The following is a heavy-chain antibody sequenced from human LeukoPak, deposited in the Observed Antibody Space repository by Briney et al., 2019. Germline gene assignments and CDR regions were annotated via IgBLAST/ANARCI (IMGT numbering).Heavy chain of an antibody. J-gene: IGHJ6*02. Sequence: ASVKVSCKASGYTFTGYYMHWVRQAPGQGLEWMGWINPNSGGTNCAQKFQGRVTMTRDTSISTAYMELSRLRSDDTAVYYCARVRNYFSYYYGMDVWGQGTTVTVSS. CDR3: ARVRNYFSYYYGMDV. CDR2: INPNSGGT. D-gene: IGHD4-11*01. CDR1: GYTFTGYY. V-gene: IGHV1-2*02.